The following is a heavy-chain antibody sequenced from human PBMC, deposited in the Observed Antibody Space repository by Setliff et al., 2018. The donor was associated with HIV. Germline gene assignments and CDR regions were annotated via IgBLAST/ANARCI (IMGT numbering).Heavy chain of an antibody. CDR3: ARGPPGSSIGWYVGY. J-gene: IGHJ4*02. D-gene: IGHD6-19*01. Sequence: SETLSLTCTVSGASFTTHYWSLIRQPPGKGLEWIGCISTSGSTNYNPSLKSRVTLSIDMSKNQFSLKMSSVIAAETAVYYCARGPPGSSIGWYVGYWGQGTLVTVS. CDR2: ISTSGST. CDR1: GASFTTHY. V-gene: IGHV4-4*09.